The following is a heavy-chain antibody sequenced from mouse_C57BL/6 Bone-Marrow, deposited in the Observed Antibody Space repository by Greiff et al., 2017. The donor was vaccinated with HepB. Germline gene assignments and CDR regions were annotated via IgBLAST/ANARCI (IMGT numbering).Heavy chain of an antibody. CDR3: ARRGLLYWYFDV. Sequence: QVQLQQPGAELVKPGASVKLSCKASGYTFTSYWMHWVKQRPGQGLEWIGMIHPNSGSTNYNEKFKSKATLTVDKSSSTAYMQLSSLTSEDSAVYYCARRGLLYWYFDVWVTGTTVTVSS. V-gene: IGHV1-64*01. D-gene: IGHD2-1*01. J-gene: IGHJ1*03. CDR1: GYTFTSYW. CDR2: IHPNSGST.